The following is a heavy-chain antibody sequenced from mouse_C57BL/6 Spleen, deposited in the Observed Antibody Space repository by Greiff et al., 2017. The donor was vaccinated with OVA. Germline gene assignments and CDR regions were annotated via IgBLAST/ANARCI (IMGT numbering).Heavy chain of an antibody. J-gene: IGHJ2*01. D-gene: IGHD1-1*01. CDR1: GYTFTDYN. CDR3: ARGRSYDYFEY. CDR2: INPNNGGT. V-gene: IGHV1-22*01. Sequence: EVQLQQSGPELVKPGASVKMSCKASGYTFTDYNMHWVKQSHGKSLEWIGYINPNNGGTSYNQKFNGKATLTVNTSSSTAYLELRSLTAEESAVDDRARGRSYDYFEYWGKGTTLTVSS.